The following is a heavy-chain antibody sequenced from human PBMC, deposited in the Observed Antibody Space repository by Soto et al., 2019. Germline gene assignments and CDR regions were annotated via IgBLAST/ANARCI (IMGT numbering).Heavy chain of an antibody. V-gene: IGHV3-74*01. J-gene: IGHJ4*02. D-gene: IGHD6-19*01. CDR2: INSDGSST. Sequence: SLRISCAASRFTFSSSWMHWLCQAPGKGLVWVSRINSDGSSTSYADSVKGRFTISRDNAKNTLYLQMNSLRAEDTAVYYCARALRYRSGWYLFAYWGQGTLVTVSS. CDR1: RFTFSSSW. CDR3: ARALRYRSGWYLFAY.